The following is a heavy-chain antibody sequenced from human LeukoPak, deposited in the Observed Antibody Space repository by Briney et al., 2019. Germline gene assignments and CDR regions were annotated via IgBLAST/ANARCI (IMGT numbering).Heavy chain of an antibody. V-gene: IGHV1-46*01. D-gene: IGHD1-1*01. CDR1: GYTFIIYY. Sequence: ASVKVSCKASGYTFIIYYIHWVRQAPGQGLEWMGIINPSGGSTSYAQKFQGRVTMTRDTSTSTVYMELSSLRSEDTAVYYSARAKQLFDYWGQGTLVTVSS. CDR3: ARAKQLFDY. CDR2: INPSGGST. J-gene: IGHJ4*02.